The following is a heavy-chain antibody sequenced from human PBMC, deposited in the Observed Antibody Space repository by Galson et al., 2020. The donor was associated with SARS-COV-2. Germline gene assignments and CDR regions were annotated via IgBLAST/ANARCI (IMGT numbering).Heavy chain of an antibody. CDR1: GGSISSSSYY. V-gene: IGHV4-39*01. J-gene: IGHJ4*02. CDR2: IYYSGST. Sequence: ASETLSLTCTVSGGSISSSSYYWGWIRQPPGKGLEWIGSIYYSGSTYYNPSLKSRVTISVDTSKNQFSLKLSSVTAADTAVYYCARHRGDYYDSSGYYDHYFDYWGQGTLVTVSS. CDR3: ARHRGDYYDSSGYYDHYFDY. D-gene: IGHD3-22*01.